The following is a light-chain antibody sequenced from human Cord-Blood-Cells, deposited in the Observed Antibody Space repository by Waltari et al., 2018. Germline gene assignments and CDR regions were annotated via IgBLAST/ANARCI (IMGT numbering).Light chain of an antibody. J-gene: IGLJ3*02. CDR1: SSNIGAGYD. Sequence: ISCTGSSSNIGAGYDVHWYQQLPGTAPKLLIYGNSNRPSGVPDRFSGSKSGTSASLAITGLQAEDEADYYCQSYDSSLSGWVFGGGTKLTVL. CDR3: QSYDSSLSGWV. CDR2: GNS. V-gene: IGLV1-40*01.